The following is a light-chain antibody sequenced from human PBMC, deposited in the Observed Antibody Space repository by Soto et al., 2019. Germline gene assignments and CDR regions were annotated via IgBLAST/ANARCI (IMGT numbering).Light chain of an antibody. J-gene: IGKJ5*01. CDR2: SAT. Sequence: DIQMTQSPSDMSASVGGRVTITCRASQDISNFLVWFQQRPGKVPKRLIYSATRLESGVPSRFSGSGSGTDFTLTISRLEPEDFAVYYCQQHGSSPITFGQGTRLEIK. CDR3: QQHGSSPIT. V-gene: IGKV1-17*03. CDR1: QDISNF.